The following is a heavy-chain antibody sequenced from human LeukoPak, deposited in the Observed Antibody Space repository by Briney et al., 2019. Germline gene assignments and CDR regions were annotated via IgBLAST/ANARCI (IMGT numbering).Heavy chain of an antibody. J-gene: IGHJ5*02. V-gene: IGHV5-51*01. CDR1: GYSFTSYW. Sequence: GESLKISCKGSGYSFTSYWIGWVRQMPGKGLEWMGIIYPGDSDTRNSPSFQGQVTISADKSISTAYLQWSSLKASDTAMYYCARLAVKIFGVVAGAPVPLHNWFDPWGQGTLVTVSS. D-gene: IGHD3-3*01. CDR2: IYPGDSDT. CDR3: ARLAVKIFGVVAGAPVPLHNWFDP.